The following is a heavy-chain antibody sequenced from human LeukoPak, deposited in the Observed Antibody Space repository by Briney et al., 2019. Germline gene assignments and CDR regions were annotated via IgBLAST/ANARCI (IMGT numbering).Heavy chain of an antibody. Sequence: ASVKVSCKASGYTFTGYYMHWVRQAPGQRLEWMGWINAGNGNTKYSQKFQGRVTITRDTSASTAYMELSSLRSEDTAVYYCARDARVASALDYWGQGTLVTVSS. J-gene: IGHJ4*02. CDR3: ARDARVASALDY. V-gene: IGHV1-3*01. CDR2: INAGNGNT. CDR1: GYTFTGYY. D-gene: IGHD2-15*01.